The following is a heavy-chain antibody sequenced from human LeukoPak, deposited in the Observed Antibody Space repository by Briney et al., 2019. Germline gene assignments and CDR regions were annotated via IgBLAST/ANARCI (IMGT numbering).Heavy chain of an antibody. D-gene: IGHD3-22*01. Sequence: SETLSLTCTVSGGSISSYYWSWIRQPPRKGLEWIGYIYYSGSANYNPSLKSRVTISVDTSKNQFSLKLSSVTAADTAVYYCARGSMVNYFDSGGYYNYWGQGALVTVSS. CDR3: ARGSMVNYFDSGGYYNY. V-gene: IGHV4-59*01. CDR1: GGSISSYY. CDR2: IYYSGSA. J-gene: IGHJ4*02.